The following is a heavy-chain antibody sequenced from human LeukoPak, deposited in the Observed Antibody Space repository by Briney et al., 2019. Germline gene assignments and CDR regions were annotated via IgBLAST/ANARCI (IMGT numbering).Heavy chain of an antibody. D-gene: IGHD4-11*01. CDR3: ARDRDYSPDY. CDR1: GFTFGSYW. J-gene: IGHJ4*01. Sequence: PGGSLRLSCAGSGFTFGSYWLHWVRQAPGKGLVWVSRINSDGSDATYADSVKGRFTISRDNAKNTLYLQLNSLTAEDTAVYYCARDRDYSPDYWGRGTLVTVSS. V-gene: IGHV3-74*01. CDR2: INSDGSDA.